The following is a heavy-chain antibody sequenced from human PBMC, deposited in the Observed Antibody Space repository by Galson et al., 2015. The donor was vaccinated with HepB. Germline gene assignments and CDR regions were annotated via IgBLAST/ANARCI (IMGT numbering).Heavy chain of an antibody. V-gene: IGHV3-7*01. CDR2: IKEDGSET. J-gene: IGHJ6*03. CDR3: ARRARGDYSYYYYMDV. CDR1: GFTFGSYW. D-gene: IGHD4-17*01. Sequence: SLRLSCAASGFTFGSYWMSWVRQAPGKGLEWVADIKEDGSETHYVDSVKGRFTISRDNAKNSLYLQMNSLRVEDAAVYYCARRARGDYSYYYYMDVGGKGTTVTVSS.